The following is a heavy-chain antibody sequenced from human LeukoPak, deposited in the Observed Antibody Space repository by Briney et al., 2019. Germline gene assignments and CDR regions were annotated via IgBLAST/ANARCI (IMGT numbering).Heavy chain of an antibody. CDR3: ARDKSPFASTLPDDY. Sequence: GASVKVSCKASGYTFTGYYMHWVRQAPGQGLEWMGWINPNSGGTNYAQKFQGRVTMTRDTSISTAYMELSRLRSDDTAVYYCARDKSPFASTLPDDYWGQGTLVTVSS. CDR2: INPNSGGT. CDR1: GYTFTGYY. D-gene: IGHD2-21*01. J-gene: IGHJ4*02. V-gene: IGHV1-2*02.